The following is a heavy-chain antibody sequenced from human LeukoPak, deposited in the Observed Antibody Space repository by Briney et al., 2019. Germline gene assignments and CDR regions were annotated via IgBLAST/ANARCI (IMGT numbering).Heavy chain of an antibody. CDR1: GFTFHDYA. D-gene: IGHD4-23*01. CDR2: ISWNSGSI. Sequence: GGSLRLSCAAPGFTFHDYAMRWVRQAPGKGLEGVSGISWNSGSIGYADSVKGRFTISRDNAKNSLYLQMNSLRAEDTALYYCAKDISASGKSIFDYWGQGTLVTVSS. CDR3: AKDISASGKSIFDY. V-gene: IGHV3-9*01. J-gene: IGHJ4*02.